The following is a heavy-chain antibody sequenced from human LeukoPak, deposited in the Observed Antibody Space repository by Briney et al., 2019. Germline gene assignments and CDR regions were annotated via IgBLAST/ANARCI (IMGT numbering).Heavy chain of an antibody. V-gene: IGHV3-53*01. CDR3: ARARGPLRGGTNWFDP. D-gene: IGHD2-15*01. CDR1: GFTVSSNY. Sequence: GGSLRLSCAASGFTVSSNYMSWVRQAPGKGLEWVSVIYSGGSTYYADSVKGRFTISRGNSKNTLYLQMNSLRAEDTAVYYCARARGPLRGGTNWFDPWGQGTLVTVSS. CDR2: IYSGGST. J-gene: IGHJ5*02.